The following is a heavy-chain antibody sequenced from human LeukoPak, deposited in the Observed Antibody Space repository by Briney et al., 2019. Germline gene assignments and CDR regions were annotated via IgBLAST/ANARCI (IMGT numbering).Heavy chain of an antibody. CDR1: GFSFSSYG. D-gene: IGHD1-26*01. CDR3: ARGGALTSFDS. J-gene: IGHJ4*02. Sequence: ASVRVSCKASGFSFSSYGFCWVRQAPGQGLEWMGWISAYNGKTNYAQKFQGRVTTTTDTSTTTVYMDLRSLRSDDTAVYFCARGGALTSFDSWGQGTLITVSS. V-gene: IGHV1-18*01. CDR2: ISAYNGKT.